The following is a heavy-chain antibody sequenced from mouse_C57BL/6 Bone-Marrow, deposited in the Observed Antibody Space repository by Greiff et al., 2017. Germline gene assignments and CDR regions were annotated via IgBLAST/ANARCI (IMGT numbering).Heavy chain of an antibody. J-gene: IGHJ3*01. CDR3: ARGGDYGSNYLAWFAY. D-gene: IGHD1-1*01. Sequence: QVQLQQPGPELVKPGASVKLSCTASGYTFTSYWMHWVKQRPGQGLEWIGNINPSNGGTKYNEKFKSKATLTVDNSSSTAYMQLSSLTSEDSAVYYFARGGDYGSNYLAWFAYWGQGTLVTVSA. V-gene: IGHV1-53*01. CDR2: INPSNGGT. CDR1: GYTFTSYW.